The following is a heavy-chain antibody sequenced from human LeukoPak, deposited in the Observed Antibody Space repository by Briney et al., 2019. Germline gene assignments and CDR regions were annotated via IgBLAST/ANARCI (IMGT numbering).Heavy chain of an antibody. CDR2: IYPGDADT. CDR1: GYTSTDYW. Sequence: GESLKISCKGSGYTSTDYWIGWVRQIPGKGLEWMGIIYPGDADTKFSPSFQGQVTISADKSISTAYLQWNSLKASDTAVYYCARLSGRSNFDSWGQGTLVTVSS. CDR3: ARLSGRSNFDS. J-gene: IGHJ4*02. D-gene: IGHD1-26*01. V-gene: IGHV5-51*01.